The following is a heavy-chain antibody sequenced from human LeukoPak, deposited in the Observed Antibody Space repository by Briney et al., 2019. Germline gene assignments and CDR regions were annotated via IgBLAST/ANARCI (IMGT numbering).Heavy chain of an antibody. CDR3: AKVGIAVPGYFDY. CDR1: GFTFDDYA. CDR2: ISWNSGSI. D-gene: IGHD6-19*01. J-gene: IGHJ4*02. V-gene: IGHV3-9*01. Sequence: GRSLRLSCAASGFTFDDYAMHWVRHAPGKGLEWVSGISWNSGSIGYADSVKGRFTISRDNAKNSLYLQMNSLRAEDTALYYCAKVGIAVPGYFDYWGQGTLVTVSS.